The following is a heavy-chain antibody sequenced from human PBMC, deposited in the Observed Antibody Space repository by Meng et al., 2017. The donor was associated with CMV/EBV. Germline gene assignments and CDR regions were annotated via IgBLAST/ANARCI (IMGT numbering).Heavy chain of an antibody. CDR2: IIPIFGTA. CDR1: VGTFSSYA. D-gene: IGHD2-2*02. V-gene: IGHV1-69*05. J-gene: IGHJ5*02. Sequence: SVKVSCKASVGTFSSYAISWVRQAPGQGLEWMGGIIPIFGTANYAQKFQGRVTITTDESTSTAYMELSSLRSEDTAVYYCAREGQSGVPAAIYGFWFDPWGQGTLVTVSS. CDR3: AREGQSGVPAAIYGFWFDP.